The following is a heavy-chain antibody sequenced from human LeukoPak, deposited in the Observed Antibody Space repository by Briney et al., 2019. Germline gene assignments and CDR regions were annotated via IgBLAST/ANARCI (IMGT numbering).Heavy chain of an antibody. CDR3: ARHNSSSWSHPFDY. CDR2: IFFSGTT. D-gene: IGHD6-13*01. V-gene: IGHV4-59*08. J-gene: IGHJ4*02. CDR1: SVSLTNYY. Sequence: SETLSLTCTVSSVSLTNYYWSWIRQPPGKGLEWIGYIFFSGTTNYNPSLKSRVTISVDTSKNQFSLKLSSVTAADTAVYYCARHNSSSWSHPFDYWGQGTLVTVSS.